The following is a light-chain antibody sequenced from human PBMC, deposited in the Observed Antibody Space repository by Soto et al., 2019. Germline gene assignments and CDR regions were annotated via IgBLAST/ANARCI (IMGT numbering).Light chain of an antibody. CDR1: SSNIGAGYD. J-gene: IGLJ3*02. CDR3: QSYDSSLSGWV. CDR2: GNS. Sequence: QSVLTQPPSVSGAPGQRVTISCTGSSSNIGAGYDVHWYQQLPGTAPKLLIYGNSNRPAGVPDRFSGSKSGTSASLAITGLQAEYEADYYCQSYDSSLSGWVFGGGTTVTLL. V-gene: IGLV1-40*01.